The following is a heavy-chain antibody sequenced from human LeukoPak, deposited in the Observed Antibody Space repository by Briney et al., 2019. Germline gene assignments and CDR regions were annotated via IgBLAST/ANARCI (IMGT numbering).Heavy chain of an antibody. J-gene: IGHJ5*02. D-gene: IGHD3-9*01. CDR3: ATALYDILTGRNNWFDP. CDR2: FDPEDGET. CDR1: GYTLTELS. V-gene: IGHV1-24*01. Sequence: ASVKVSCKASGYTLTELSMHWVRQAPGKGLEWMGGFDPEDGETIYAQKFQGRVTMTEDTSTDTAYMELSSLRSEDTAVYYCATALYDILTGRNNWFDPWGQGTLVTVSS.